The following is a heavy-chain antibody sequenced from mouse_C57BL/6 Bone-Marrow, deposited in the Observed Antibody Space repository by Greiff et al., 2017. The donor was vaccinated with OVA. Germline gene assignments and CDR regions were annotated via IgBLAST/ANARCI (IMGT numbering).Heavy chain of an antibody. CDR3: ARALLRAMDY. J-gene: IGHJ4*01. D-gene: IGHD2-1*01. V-gene: IGHV1-61*01. Sequence: QQSCKASGYTFTSYWMDWVKQRPGQGLEWIGNIYPSDSETHYNQKFKDKATLTVDKSSSTAYMQLSSLTSEDSAVYYCARALLRAMDYWGQGTSVTVSS. CDR2: IYPSDSET. CDR1: GYTFTSYW.